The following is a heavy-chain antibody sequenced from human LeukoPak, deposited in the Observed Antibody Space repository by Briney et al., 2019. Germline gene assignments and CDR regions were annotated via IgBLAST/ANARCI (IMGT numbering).Heavy chain of an antibody. J-gene: IGHJ4*02. V-gene: IGHV3-73*01. CDR1: GFTFCGSA. CDR3: TRPYCTNGVCYTYFDY. D-gene: IGHD2-8*01. Sequence: GGSLRLSCAASGFTFCGSAMHWVRQASGKGLEWVGRIRSKANSYATAYAASVKGRFTISRDDSKNTAYLQMNSLKTEDTAVYYCTRPYCTNGVCYTYFDYWGQGTLVTVSS. CDR2: IRSKANSYAT.